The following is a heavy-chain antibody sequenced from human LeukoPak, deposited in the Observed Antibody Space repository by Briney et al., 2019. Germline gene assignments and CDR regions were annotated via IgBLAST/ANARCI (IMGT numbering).Heavy chain of an antibody. J-gene: IGHJ4*02. CDR3: ARVEQLVGFDY. V-gene: IGHV1-2*02. D-gene: IGHD6-6*01. CDR2: IDPKSGGT. Sequence: ASVKVSCKASGYTFTGYYMHWVRQAPGQGLEWMGWIDPKSGGTNYAQKFQGRVTMTRDTSISTAYMELSRLRSDDTAVYYCARVEQLVGFDYWGQGTLVTVSS. CDR1: GYTFTGYY.